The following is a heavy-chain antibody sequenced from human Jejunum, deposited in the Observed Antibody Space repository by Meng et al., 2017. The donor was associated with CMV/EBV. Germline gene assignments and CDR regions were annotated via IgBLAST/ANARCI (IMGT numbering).Heavy chain of an antibody. CDR1: GDSISNYY. CDR2: DHSSAGY. CDR3: ARMSYYDFWSGYPLDI. J-gene: IGHJ4*02. V-gene: IGHV4-59*13. D-gene: IGHD3-3*01. Sequence: GDSISNYYWSWIRQPPGKGLEWIGYDHSSAGYKYNPSLKSRVSMSVDTFKNQFSLTLGSVTAADTAVYYCARMSYYDFWSGYPLDIWGRGTLVTVSS.